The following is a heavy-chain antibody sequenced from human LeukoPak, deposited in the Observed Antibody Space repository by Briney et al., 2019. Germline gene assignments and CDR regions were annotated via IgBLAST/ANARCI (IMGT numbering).Heavy chain of an antibody. Sequence: PSETLSLTCTVSGGSSSSYYWTWIRQPPGKGLEWIGHIHTSGSTNYNPSLKSRVTMSVDTSKNQFSLRLSSVTAADTAVYYCARPGPSTWWVYFNYWGQGTLVTVSS. D-gene: IGHD2-15*01. CDR1: GGSSSSYY. CDR2: IHTSGST. CDR3: ARPGPSTWWVYFNY. J-gene: IGHJ4*02. V-gene: IGHV4-4*09.